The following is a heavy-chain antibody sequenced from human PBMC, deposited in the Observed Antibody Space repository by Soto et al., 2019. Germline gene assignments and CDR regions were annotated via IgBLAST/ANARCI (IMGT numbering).Heavy chain of an antibody. V-gene: IGHV3-48*03. CDR1: GFTFTNYE. Sequence: PGGSLRLSCAASGFTFTNYEINWVRQAPGKGLEWVSYISTSGSAIYYADSVKGRFTISRDNAKNSLYLQMNSLRAEDTAVYYCARHSRYYDSSDYFDYWGQGTLVTVSS. J-gene: IGHJ4*02. CDR3: ARHSRYYDSSDYFDY. D-gene: IGHD3-22*01. CDR2: ISTSGSAI.